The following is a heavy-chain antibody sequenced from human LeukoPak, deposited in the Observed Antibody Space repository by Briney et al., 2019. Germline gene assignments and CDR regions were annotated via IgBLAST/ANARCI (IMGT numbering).Heavy chain of an antibody. Sequence: GGSLRLSCAASGFNFSPYAMRWVRQAPGRGLEWVSSIGDSDSSTYYTDSVKGRFTISRDNSKSTLYLQMNSLRADDAALYYCVKCRGGSCYSSSDHWGQGTLVTGPS. CDR1: GFNFSPYA. J-gene: IGHJ5*02. V-gene: IGHV3-23*01. D-gene: IGHD2-15*01. CDR2: IGDSDSST. CDR3: VKCRGGSCYSSSDH.